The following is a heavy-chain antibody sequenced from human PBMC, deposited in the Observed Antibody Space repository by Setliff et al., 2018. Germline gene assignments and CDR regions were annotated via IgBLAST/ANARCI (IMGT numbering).Heavy chain of an antibody. V-gene: IGHV1-46*01. D-gene: IGHD4-17*01. Sequence: ASVKVSCKASGYTFTSSYMHWVRQAPGQGLEWMGIINPSGGSTIYAQKFQGRITMTTDTSTSTAYMELRSLRSDDTAIYYCARVAYGLEYFQYWGQGTLVTVSS. CDR1: GYTFTSSY. J-gene: IGHJ1*01. CDR3: ARVAYGLEYFQY. CDR2: INPSGGST.